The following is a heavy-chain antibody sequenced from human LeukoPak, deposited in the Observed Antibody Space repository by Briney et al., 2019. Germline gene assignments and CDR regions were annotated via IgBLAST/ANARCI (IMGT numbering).Heavy chain of an antibody. CDR1: GGSISSYY. CDR3: VRGRGPWGY. CDR2: IYYSGST. J-gene: IGHJ4*02. V-gene: IGHV4-59*08. D-gene: IGHD3-10*01. Sequence: SETLSLTCTVSGGSISSYYWSWIRQPPGKGLEWIGSIYYSGSTNYNPSLKSRVTISVDTSKNQFFLKLSSVTAADTAVYYCVRGRGPWGYWGQGTLVTVSS.